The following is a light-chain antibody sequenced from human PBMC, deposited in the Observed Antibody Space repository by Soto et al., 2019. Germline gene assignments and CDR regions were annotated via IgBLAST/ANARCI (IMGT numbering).Light chain of an antibody. CDR3: QQYNNWPFPSWT. J-gene: IGKJ1*01. CDR2: GAS. CDR1: QSVSSN. Sequence: EIVMTQSPATLSVSPGERATVSCRASQSVSSNLAWYQQNPGQAPRLLIYGASTRATGIPARFSGSGSGTEFTLTISSLQSEDFAVYYCQQYNNWPFPSWTFGQGTKVEIK. V-gene: IGKV3-15*01.